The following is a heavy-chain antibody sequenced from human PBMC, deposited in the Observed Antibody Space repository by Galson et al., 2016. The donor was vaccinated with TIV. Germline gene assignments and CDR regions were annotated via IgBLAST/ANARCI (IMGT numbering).Heavy chain of an antibody. CDR2: TSSDGTT. V-gene: IGHV3-66*02. J-gene: IGHJ6*02. CDR3: ASERRFCGNECYLHYFYGMDD. CDR1: GFTVSSNY. D-gene: IGHD2-21*01. Sequence: SLRLSCAASGFTVSSNYMNWVRQAPGKGLEWVAITSSDGTTHYADSVKGRFTMSRDNSMNTLYLQMNSLGTEDTAVYFCASERRFCGNECYLHYFYGMDDWGHGTTVTVSS.